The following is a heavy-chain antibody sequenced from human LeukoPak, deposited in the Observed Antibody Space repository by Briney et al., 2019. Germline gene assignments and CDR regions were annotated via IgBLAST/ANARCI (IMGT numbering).Heavy chain of an antibody. CDR1: GFTASSNY. D-gene: IGHD4-23*01. CDR2: IYSGGST. J-gene: IGHJ3*02. Sequence: GGSLRLSCAASGFTASSNYMSWVRQAPGKGLEWVSVIYSGGSTYYADSVKGRFTISRDNSKNTLYLQMNSLRAEDTAVYYCASADYGGKYDAFDIWGQGTMVTVSS. CDR3: ASADYGGKYDAFDI. V-gene: IGHV3-66*01.